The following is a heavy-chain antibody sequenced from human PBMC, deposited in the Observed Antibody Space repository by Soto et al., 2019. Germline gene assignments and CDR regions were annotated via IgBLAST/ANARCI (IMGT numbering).Heavy chain of an antibody. J-gene: IGHJ6*02. CDR2: ISTYNGDT. CDR1: GYTFTRSG. CDR3: AREGVAPYYYYSGMDV. V-gene: IGHV1-18*01. Sequence: ASVKVSCKASGYTFTRSGISWVRQAPGQGLEWMGWISTYNGDTNYAQTFQGRVTMTTDTSTSTVHMEVRSLRSDDTAVYYCAREGVAPYYYYSGMDVWGQGATVTVSS. D-gene: IGHD5-12*01.